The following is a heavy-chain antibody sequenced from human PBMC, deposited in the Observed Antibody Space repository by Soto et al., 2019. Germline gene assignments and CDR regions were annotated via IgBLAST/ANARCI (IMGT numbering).Heavy chain of an antibody. D-gene: IGHD1-1*01. CDR2: IKSKLDGETT. CDR3: TTVAGTGRGDMAY. J-gene: IGHJ4*02. CDR1: GFIFSKAW. Sequence: EVQLVESGGGLVKSGGSLRLSCAASGFIFSKAWMNWVRQGQGKGLEWVARIKSKLDGETTDYAAPVNARFTISRDDSTNTMYLQMNRLSTVDTGVYFFTTVAGTGRGDMAYWGQGTLVTVSS. V-gene: IGHV3-15*07.